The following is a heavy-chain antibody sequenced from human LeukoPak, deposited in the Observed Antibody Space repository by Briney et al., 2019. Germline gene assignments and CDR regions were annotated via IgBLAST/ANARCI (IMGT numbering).Heavy chain of an antibody. J-gene: IGHJ4*02. CDR3: ARLRVDTAMPCYFDY. CDR1: GGSISSGGYY. Sequence: SQTLSLTCTVSGGSISSGGYYWSWIRQPPGKGLEWIGYIYYSGSTYYNPSLKSRVTISVDTSKNQFSLKLSSVTAADTAVYYCARLRVDTAMPCYFDYGGRETLVTVFS. V-gene: IGHV4-30-4*01. CDR2: IYYSGST. D-gene: IGHD5-18*01.